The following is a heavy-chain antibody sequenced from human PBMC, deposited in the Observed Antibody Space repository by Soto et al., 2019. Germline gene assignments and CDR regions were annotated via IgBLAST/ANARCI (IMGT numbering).Heavy chain of an antibody. J-gene: IGHJ5*02. CDR3: ARDCGGEPYWFDP. D-gene: IGHD2-21*01. CDR2: INPSGGST. V-gene: IGHV1-46*01. Sequence: ASVKVSCKASGYTFTSYGISWVRQAPGQGLEWMGIINPSGGSTSYAQKFQGRVTMTRDTSTSTVYMELSSLRSEDTAVYYCARDCGGEPYWFDPWGQGTLVTVSS. CDR1: GYTFTSYG.